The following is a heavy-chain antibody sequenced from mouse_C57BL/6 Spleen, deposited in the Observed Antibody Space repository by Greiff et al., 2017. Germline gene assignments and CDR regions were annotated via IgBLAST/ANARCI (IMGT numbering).Heavy chain of an antibody. CDR2: IHPSDSDT. CDR1: GYTFTSYW. D-gene: IGHD1-1*01. J-gene: IGHJ1*03. Sequence: QVQLQQSGAELVKPGASVKVSCKASGYTFTSYWMHWVKQRPGQGLEWIGRIHPSDSDTNYNQKFRGKATLTVDKSSSTAYMQLSSLTSEDSAVYYCARERNYYGSSYWYFDVWGTGTTVTVSS. V-gene: IGHV1-74*01. CDR3: ARERNYYGSSYWYFDV.